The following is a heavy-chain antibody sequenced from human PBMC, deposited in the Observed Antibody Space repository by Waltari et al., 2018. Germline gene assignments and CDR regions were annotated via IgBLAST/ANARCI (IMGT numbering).Heavy chain of an antibody. CDR3: ARDPLPGIAVAGTGDY. CDR2: IWYDGSNK. CDR1: GFTFSSYG. V-gene: IGHV3-33*01. D-gene: IGHD6-19*01. J-gene: IGHJ4*02. Sequence: QVQLVESGGGVVQPGRSLRLSCAASGFTFSSYGMHWVRQAPGKGLEWVAVIWYDGSNKYYADSVKGRFTISRDNSKNTLYLQMNSLRAEDTAVYYCARDPLPGIAVAGTGDYWGQGTLVTVSS.